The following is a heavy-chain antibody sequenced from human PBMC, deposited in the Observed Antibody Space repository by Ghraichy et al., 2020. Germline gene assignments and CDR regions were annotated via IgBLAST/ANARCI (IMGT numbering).Heavy chain of an antibody. CDR2: ISSSSSYI. J-gene: IGHJ4*02. Sequence: GESLNISCAASGFTFSSYSMNWVRQAPGKGLEWVSSISSSSSYIYYADSVKGRFTISRDNAKNSLYLQMNSLRAEDTAVYYCARAAAKYCTGGVFHGREYYFDYWGQGTLVTVSS. CDR3: ARAAAKYCTGGVFHGREYYFDY. V-gene: IGHV3-21*01. CDR1: GFTFSSYS. D-gene: IGHD2-8*02.